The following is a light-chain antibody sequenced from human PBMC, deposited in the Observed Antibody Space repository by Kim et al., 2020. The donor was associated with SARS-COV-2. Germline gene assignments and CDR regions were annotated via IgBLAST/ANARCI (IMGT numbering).Light chain of an antibody. CDR1: SSNIGSNP. V-gene: IGLV1-44*01. CDR2: NNN. Sequence: GQRVTISCSGSSSNIGSNPVNWYQQLPGTAPKHLVYNNNQRPSGVPDRFSDSKSGTSASLALSGLQSEDEADYYCAAWDDSLTGWVFGGGTKLTVL. J-gene: IGLJ3*02. CDR3: AAWDDSLTGWV.